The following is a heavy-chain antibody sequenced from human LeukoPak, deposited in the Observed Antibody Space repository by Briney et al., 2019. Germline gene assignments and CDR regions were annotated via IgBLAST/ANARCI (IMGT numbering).Heavy chain of an antibody. CDR1: GYTFTGYY. Sequence: ASVKVSCKASGYTFTGYYMHWVRQAPGQGLEWMGWINPNSGGTNYAQKFQGRVTMTRDTSISTAYMELSRLRSDDTAVYYCARESGSYFRSLDYWGQGTLVTVSS. CDR3: ARESGSYFRSLDY. J-gene: IGHJ4*02. CDR2: INPNSGGT. D-gene: IGHD1-26*01. V-gene: IGHV1-2*02.